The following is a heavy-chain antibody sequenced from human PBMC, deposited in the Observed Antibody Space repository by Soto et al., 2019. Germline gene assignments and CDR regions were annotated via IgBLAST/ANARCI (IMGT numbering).Heavy chain of an antibody. V-gene: IGHV3-48*02. Sequence: GGSLRLSCAASGFTFSGFNMNWVRQAPGKGLEWVSYINNVGTTIYYAGSVKGRFTISRDNAKNSLYLQMNSLRDEDTAVYYCARGSLIHFDYWGLGTLVTVSS. CDR2: INNVGTTI. CDR3: ARGSLIHFDY. J-gene: IGHJ4*02. CDR1: GFTFSGFN.